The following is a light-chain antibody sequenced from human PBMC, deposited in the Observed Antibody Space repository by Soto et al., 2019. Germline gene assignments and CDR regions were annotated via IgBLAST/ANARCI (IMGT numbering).Light chain of an antibody. CDR2: DAS. CDR1: HSVKNF. CDR3: QQRSNWPVT. V-gene: IGKV3-11*01. Sequence: EILCTHCSVTVFLCSGERPTLSCSSSHSVKNFLGWYRQKPGQAPLLIIYDASNRATGIPARLSGSGSGTDFTLTISSLEREDFALYYCQQRSNWPVTFSQGTRLEIK. J-gene: IGKJ5*01.